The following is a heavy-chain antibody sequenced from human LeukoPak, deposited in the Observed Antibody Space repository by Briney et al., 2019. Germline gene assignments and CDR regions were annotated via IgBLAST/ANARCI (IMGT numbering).Heavy chain of an antibody. CDR2: ISGSGGST. D-gene: IGHD3-10*01. J-gene: IGHJ4*02. CDR1: GFTFSSFA. V-gene: IGHV3-23*01. Sequence: GGSLRLSCAASGFTFSSFAMSWVRQAPGKGLEWVSTISGSGGSTYYADSVKGRFTISRDTSKNTLYLQMNSLRAEDTAVYYCAKVIGFGELIPIDYWGQGTLVTVSS. CDR3: AKVIGFGELIPIDY.